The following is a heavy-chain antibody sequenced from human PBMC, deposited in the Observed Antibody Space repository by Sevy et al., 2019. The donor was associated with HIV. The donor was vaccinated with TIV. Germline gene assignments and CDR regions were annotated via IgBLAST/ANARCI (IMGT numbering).Heavy chain of an antibody. V-gene: IGHV4-59*01. CDR3: ARGDSGHFDY. J-gene: IGHJ4*02. D-gene: IGHD3-10*01. Sequence: SETLSPTCTVSGGSISSYYWSWIRQPPGKGLEWIGYIYYSGSSNYNPSLKSRVTISVDTSKNQFSLKLSSVTAADTAVYYCARGDSGHFDYWGQGTLVTVSS. CDR1: GGSISSYY. CDR2: IYYSGSS.